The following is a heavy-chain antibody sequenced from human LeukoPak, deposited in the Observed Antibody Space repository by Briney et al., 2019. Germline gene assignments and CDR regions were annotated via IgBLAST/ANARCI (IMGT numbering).Heavy chain of an antibody. Sequence: SETLSLTCPVSGGSISSSSYYWGWIRQPPGKGLEWIGSIYYSGSTYYNPSLKSRVTISVDTSKNQFSLKLSSVTAADTAVYYCPRGNLDFWSGSNWFDPWGQGTLVTLSS. J-gene: IGHJ5*02. CDR2: IYYSGST. CDR3: PRGNLDFWSGSNWFDP. D-gene: IGHD3-3*01. CDR1: GGSISSSSYY. V-gene: IGHV4-39*07.